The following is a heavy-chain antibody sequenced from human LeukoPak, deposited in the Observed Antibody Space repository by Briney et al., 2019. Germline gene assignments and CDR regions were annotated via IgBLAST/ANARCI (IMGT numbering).Heavy chain of an antibody. J-gene: IGHJ6*02. D-gene: IGHD3-10*01. CDR3: AKEVYGSGSYYPAYYYYYGMDV. Sequence: GGSLTLSCAASGFTFSSYSMSWVRRPAGKGLEWVSAINGSGGSTYYPDFVKGRFTISRHNSKNMLYLQMSSLRAEDTAVYYCAKEVYGSGSYYPAYYYYYGMDVWGQGTTVTVSS. CDR2: INGSGGST. V-gene: IGHV3-23*01. CDR1: GFTFSSYS.